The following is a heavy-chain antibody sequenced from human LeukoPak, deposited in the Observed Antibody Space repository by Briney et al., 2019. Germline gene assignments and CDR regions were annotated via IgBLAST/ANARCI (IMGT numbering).Heavy chain of an antibody. CDR1: GVSISTSRYA. CDR2: IYSSGST. J-gene: IGHJ2*01. D-gene: IGHD3-16*01. Sequence: SETLCLACTVSGVSISTSRYAWGWIRQSRGKGLEWIGTIYSSGSTNLNPSLKTRVTMSVDASKNHFSLSLNSVTAADTAPYFCARVALTGEGGRGYFNLWGRGNLVSVSS. V-gene: IGHV4-39*02. CDR3: ARVALTGEGGRGYFNL.